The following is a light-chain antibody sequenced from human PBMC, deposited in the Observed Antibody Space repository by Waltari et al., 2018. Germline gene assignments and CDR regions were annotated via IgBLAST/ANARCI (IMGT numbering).Light chain of an antibody. J-gene: IGLJ3*02. V-gene: IGLV1-44*01. CDR2: SND. CDR3: TSWDDRLKGRV. Sequence: QPVLTQPPSASGTPGQTVTISCSGGSPNIGSNHVNWYLQVPGTAPRLVIFSNDRRPAGVPDRFSGSKSDTSASLAISGLQSEDEADYYCTSWDDRLKGRVFGGGTRLTVL. CDR1: SPNIGSNH.